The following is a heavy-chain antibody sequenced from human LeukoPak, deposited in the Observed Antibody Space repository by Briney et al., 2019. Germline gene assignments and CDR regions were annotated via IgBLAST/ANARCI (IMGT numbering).Heavy chain of an antibody. V-gene: IGHV1-2*02. CDR3: ARDVPGDEAFDF. CDR2: INPSSCDT. J-gene: IGHJ3*01. Sequence: ASVKVSCWASGYTFTGYFIHWVRQAPGQGLEWLGWINPSSCDTRYEQKFQGTVTMPRDTSITSVYMELTRVTSDDTAMYYCARDVPGDEAFDFWGQGSMVTVSS. D-gene: IGHD1-1*01. CDR1: GYTFTGYF.